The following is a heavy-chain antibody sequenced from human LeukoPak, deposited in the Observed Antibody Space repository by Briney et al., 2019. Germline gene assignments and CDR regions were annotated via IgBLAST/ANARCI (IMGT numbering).Heavy chain of an antibody. CDR3: ARDHGYSSFDY. CDR1: GFTFVRSL. CDR2: IKEDGSVR. D-gene: IGHD6-13*01. V-gene: IGHV3-7*01. Sequence: VGSLRLSCVVSGFTFVRSLMSGVRETPAKGRKFVANIKEDGSVRHYVDSEQGRFTISRDNAKNSLYLHMNSRRAEDTAVYYCARDHGYSSFDYWGQGTLVSVSS. J-gene: IGHJ4*02.